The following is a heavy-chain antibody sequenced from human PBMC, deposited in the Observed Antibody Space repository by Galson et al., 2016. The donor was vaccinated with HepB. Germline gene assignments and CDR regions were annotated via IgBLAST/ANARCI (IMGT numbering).Heavy chain of an antibody. CDR1: GFSFSLYD. Sequence: SLRLSCAASGFSFSLYDMHWVRQVTGKGLEWVSAIGTAPGDTNYLDSVKGRFTISRENADNSLYLQMNSLRPGDTAVYYCARGKFLRTTPWNYGLDVWGKGTTVTVSS. D-gene: IGHD4-17*01. CDR2: IGTAPGDT. J-gene: IGHJ6*04. CDR3: ARGKFLRTTPWNYGLDV. V-gene: IGHV3-13*01.